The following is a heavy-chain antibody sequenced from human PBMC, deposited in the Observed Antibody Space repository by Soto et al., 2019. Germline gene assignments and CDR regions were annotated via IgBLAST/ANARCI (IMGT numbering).Heavy chain of an antibody. CDR3: ARDRGNQRGIWDY. Sequence: SVKVSGKASGGTFSSYAISWVRQAPGQGLEWMGGIIPIFGTANYAQKFQGRVTITADESTSTAYMELSGLRSEDTAVYYCARDRGNQRGIWDYWGQGTLVTVSS. V-gene: IGHV1-69*13. CDR1: GGTFSSYA. CDR2: IIPIFGTA. D-gene: IGHD3-3*02. J-gene: IGHJ4*02.